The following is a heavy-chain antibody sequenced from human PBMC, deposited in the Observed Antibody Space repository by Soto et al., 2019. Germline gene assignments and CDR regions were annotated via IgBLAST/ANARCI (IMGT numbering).Heavy chain of an antibody. D-gene: IGHD2-2*01. Sequence: GASVKVSCKASGYTFTGYYMHWVRQAPGQGLEWMGWINPNSGGTNYAQKFQGWVTMTRDTSISTAYMELSRLRSDDTAVYYCAREGLYCSSTSCTPSSSWFDPWGQGTLVTVSS. CDR3: AREGLYCSSTSCTPSSSWFDP. V-gene: IGHV1-2*04. CDR2: INPNSGGT. J-gene: IGHJ5*02. CDR1: GYTFTGYY.